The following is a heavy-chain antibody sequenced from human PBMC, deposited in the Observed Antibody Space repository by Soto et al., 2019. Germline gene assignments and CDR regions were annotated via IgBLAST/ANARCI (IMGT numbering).Heavy chain of an antibody. CDR1: GFTFSTYG. CDR2: IWYDGSRK. V-gene: IGHV3-33*01. Sequence: PGGSLRLSCVASGFTFSTYGMHWVRQAPGKGLEWVAVIWYDGSRKEYGDSVKGRFTVSRDNSKNTLHLQMNSLRAEDTAVYYCARALSGSYDALDIWGQGTVVTVSS. J-gene: IGHJ3*02. D-gene: IGHD1-26*01. CDR3: ARALSGSYDALDI.